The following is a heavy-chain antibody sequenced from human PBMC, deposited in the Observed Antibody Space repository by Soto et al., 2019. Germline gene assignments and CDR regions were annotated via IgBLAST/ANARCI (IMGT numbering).Heavy chain of an antibody. D-gene: IGHD3-10*01. CDR2: ISYDGSNK. CDR1: GFTFSSYG. Sequence: HPGGSLRLSCAASGFTFSSYGMHWVRQAPGKGLEWVAVISYDGSNKYYADSVKGRFTISRDNSKNTLYLQMNSLRAKDTAVYYSAKVLRYSGSYYHFDYWGQGTLVTVSS. J-gene: IGHJ4*02. V-gene: IGHV3-30*18. CDR3: AKVLRYSGSYYHFDY.